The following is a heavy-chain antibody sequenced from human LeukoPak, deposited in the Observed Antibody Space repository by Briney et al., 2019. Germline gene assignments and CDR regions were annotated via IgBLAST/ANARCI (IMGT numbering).Heavy chain of an antibody. D-gene: IGHD2-21*02. CDR2: IYYTGST. Sequence: PSETLSLTCTVSGGSISSYYWSWIRQTPGKGLEWIGYIYYTGSTNYNPSLKSRITISVDTSKNQFSLNLSSVTAADTAMYYCARGVVVTVALDIWGQGTMVTVSS. J-gene: IGHJ3*02. CDR1: GGSISSYY. CDR3: ARGVVVTVALDI. V-gene: IGHV4-59*01.